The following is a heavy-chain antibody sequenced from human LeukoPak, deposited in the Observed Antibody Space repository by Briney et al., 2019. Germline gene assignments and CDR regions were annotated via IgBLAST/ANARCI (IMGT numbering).Heavy chain of an antibody. D-gene: IGHD3-3*01. Sequence: GGSLRLSCAASGFTFSSYSMNWVRQAPGKGLEWVSSISSSSSYIYYADSVKGRFTISRDNAKNSLYLQMNSLRAEDTAVYYCARDPPLDFWSGQDYWGQGTLVTVSS. J-gene: IGHJ4*02. CDR3: ARDPPLDFWSGQDY. CDR1: GFTFSSYS. CDR2: ISSSSSYI. V-gene: IGHV3-21*01.